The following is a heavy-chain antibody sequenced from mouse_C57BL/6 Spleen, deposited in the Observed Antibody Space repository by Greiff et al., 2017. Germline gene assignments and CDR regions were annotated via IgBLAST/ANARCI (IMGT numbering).Heavy chain of an antibody. Sequence: VQLKESGAELVKPGASVKLSCTASGFNIKDYYMHWVKQRTEQGLEWIGRIDPEDGETKYAPKFQGKATLTADTSSNTAYLLLSSLTSEDTAVYYCAVYGNYLYYAMDCWGQGASVTVSS. CDR3: AVYGNYLYYAMDC. J-gene: IGHJ4*01. CDR2: IDPEDGET. CDR1: GFNIKDYY. D-gene: IGHD2-1*01. V-gene: IGHV14-2*01.